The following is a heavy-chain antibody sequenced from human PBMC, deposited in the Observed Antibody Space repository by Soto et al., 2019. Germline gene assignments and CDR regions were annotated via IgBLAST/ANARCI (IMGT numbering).Heavy chain of an antibody. J-gene: IGHJ2*01. D-gene: IGHD1-1*01. V-gene: IGHV3-20*01. CDR3: ARKPHWQYWYFDL. CDR2: ISGSGVNA. Sequence: EVQLVESGGSVIRPGGSVRLSCAASGFAFQNHGMAWVRQVPGKGLEWVAGISGSGVNAGYADSVKGRFTISRDNGDNSLYLEINNLGVEDTALYHCARKPHWQYWYFDLWGRGTLVTVSS. CDR1: GFAFQNHG.